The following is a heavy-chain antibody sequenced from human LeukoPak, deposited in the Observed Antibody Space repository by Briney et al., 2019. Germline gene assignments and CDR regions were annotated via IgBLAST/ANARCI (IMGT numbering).Heavy chain of an antibody. V-gene: IGHV1-18*01. J-gene: IGHJ6*02. CDR2: ISAYNGNT. CDR3: ARDIRGATISWYYGMDV. Sequence: ASVKASRKASGYTFTSYGITWVRQAPGQGLEWMGWISAYNGNTNYALKLQGRVTMTTDTSTSTAYMELRSLRSDDTAVYFCARDIRGATISWYYGMDVWGQGTTVTVSS. D-gene: IGHD1-26*01. CDR1: GYTFTSYG.